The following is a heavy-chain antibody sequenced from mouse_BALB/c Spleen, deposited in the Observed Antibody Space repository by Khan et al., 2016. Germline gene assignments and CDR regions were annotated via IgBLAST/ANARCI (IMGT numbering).Heavy chain of an antibody. CDR3: ASGDYGSSSWFAY. V-gene: IGHV3-2*02. J-gene: IGHJ3*01. CDR1: GYSITSDYA. Sequence: EVQLVESGPGLVKPSQSLSLTCTVTGYSITSDYAWNWNRQFPGNKLEWMGYISYSGSTSYNQSLKSRIPITRDTSKNKFFLQFNSEHTEDTATYYLASGDYGSSSWFAYWGQGTLVTVSA. D-gene: IGHD1-1*01. CDR2: ISYSGST.